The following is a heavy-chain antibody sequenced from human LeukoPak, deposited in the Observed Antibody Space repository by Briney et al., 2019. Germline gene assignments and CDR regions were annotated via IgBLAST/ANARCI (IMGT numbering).Heavy chain of an antibody. Sequence: PGGSLRLSCAASGFTFSSYAMIWVRQAPGKGLEWVASISGRGESTNYADSVKGRFTISRDNARNTLSLQMNSLTIEDTAVYYCVVVVEPPDSDGFDVWGQGTMITVSS. CDR1: GFTFSSYA. CDR2: ISGRGEST. J-gene: IGHJ3*01. D-gene: IGHD1-14*01. CDR3: VVVVEPPDSDGFDV. V-gene: IGHV3-23*01.